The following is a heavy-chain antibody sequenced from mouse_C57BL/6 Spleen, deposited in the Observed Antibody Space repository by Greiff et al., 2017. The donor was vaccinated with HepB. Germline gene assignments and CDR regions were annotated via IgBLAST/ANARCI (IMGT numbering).Heavy chain of an antibody. V-gene: IGHV1-72*01. CDR1: GYTFTSYW. Sequence: QVQLQQSGAELVKPGASVKLSCKASGYTFTSYWMHWVQQRPGRGLEWIGRIDHNSGGTKYNEKVKSKATLTVDKHSSTAYMQLRSLTSGDSAVDYCARTGGYDVFLYFDYWGQGTTLTVSA. CDR2: IDHNSGGT. J-gene: IGHJ2*01. D-gene: IGHD2-2*01. CDR3: ARTGGYDVFLYFDY.